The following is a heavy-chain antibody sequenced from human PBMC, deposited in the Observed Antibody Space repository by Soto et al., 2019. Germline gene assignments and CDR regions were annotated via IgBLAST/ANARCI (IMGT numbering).Heavy chain of an antibody. CDR3: ARDKYTNYVNYFDL. Sequence: SETLSLTCAVSGYSITNGYYWGWVRQPPGKGLEWIGSIYHSGNTYYNPSLKGRVTISRDNANNSLYLQMTGLRAEDTALYCCARDKYTNYVNYFDLWGQGTLVTVSS. CDR2: IYHSGNT. J-gene: IGHJ5*02. V-gene: IGHV4-38-2*02. CDR1: GYSITNGYY. D-gene: IGHD3-16*01.